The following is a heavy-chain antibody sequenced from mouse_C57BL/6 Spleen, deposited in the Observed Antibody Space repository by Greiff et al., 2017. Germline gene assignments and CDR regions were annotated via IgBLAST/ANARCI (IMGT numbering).Heavy chain of an antibody. D-gene: IGHD3-2*02. CDR1: GFTFTDYY. Sequence: VQLVESGGGLVQPGGSLSLSCAASGFTFTDYYMSWVRQPPGKALAWLGFIRNKANGYTTEYSASVMGRFTISRDNSQSILYLQMNALRAEDSATYYCASPSSRYSTWFAYWGQGTLVTVSA. J-gene: IGHJ3*01. V-gene: IGHV7-3*01. CDR3: ASPSSRYSTWFAY. CDR2: IRNKANGYTT.